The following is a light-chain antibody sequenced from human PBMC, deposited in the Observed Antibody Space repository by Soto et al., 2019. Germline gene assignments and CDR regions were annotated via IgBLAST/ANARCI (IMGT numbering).Light chain of an antibody. V-gene: IGLV2-14*03. CDR2: DVS. CDR1: SSDLGGYDY. Sequence: QSVLTQPASVSGFPGQSITISCTGTSSDLGGYDYVSWYQQHPGKAPKLIIYDVSGRPSGVSNRFSGSKSANTASLTVSGLQAEDEADYHCSSYTSTSATYVFGTGTKVTVL. CDR3: SSYTSTSATYV. J-gene: IGLJ1*01.